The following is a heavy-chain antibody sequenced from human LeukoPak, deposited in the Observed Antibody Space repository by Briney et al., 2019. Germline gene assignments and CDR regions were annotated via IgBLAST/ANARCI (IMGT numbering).Heavy chain of an antibody. CDR1: PFTFSTYA. D-gene: IGHD1-26*01. V-gene: IGHV3-23*01. CDR3: AKDMRRGATHANDAFDI. J-gene: IGHJ3*02. CDR2: ISVSGGNT. Sequence: AGGSLRLSCAASPFTFSTYAMSWVRQAPGKGLEWVSAISVSGGNTYYADSVKGRFTISRDNAKNSLYLQMNSLRAEDMALYYCAKDMRRGATHANDAFDIWGQGTMVTVSS.